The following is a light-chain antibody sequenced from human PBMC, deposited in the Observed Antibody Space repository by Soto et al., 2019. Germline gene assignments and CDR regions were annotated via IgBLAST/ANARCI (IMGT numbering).Light chain of an antibody. CDR2: GAS. CDR3: QQCNSLPAT. V-gene: IGKV3-15*01. CDR1: QRVSSN. Sequence: EIVVSQSPATLSLSPASRATLSGRASQRVSSNLAWYQQKPGQAPRLLVYGASTRATGIPARFSGSGSGTEFTLTISSLQSEDFAIYYCQQCNSLPATFGEGTKVDIK. J-gene: IGKJ4*02.